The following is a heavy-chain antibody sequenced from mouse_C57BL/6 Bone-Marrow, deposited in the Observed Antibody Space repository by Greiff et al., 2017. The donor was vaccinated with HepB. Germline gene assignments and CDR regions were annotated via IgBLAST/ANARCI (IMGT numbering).Heavy chain of an antibody. D-gene: IGHD3-2*02. CDR2: IDPSDSYT. J-gene: IGHJ3*01. CDR3: ARGDSSGYPFAY. V-gene: IGHV1-69*01. CDR1: GYTFTSYW. Sequence: QVQLQQPGAELVMPGASVKLSCKASGYTFTSYWMHWVKQRPGQGLEWIGEIDPSDSYTNYNQKFKGKSTLTVDKSSSTAYMQLSSLTSEDSAVYYCARGDSSGYPFAYWGQGTLVTVSA.